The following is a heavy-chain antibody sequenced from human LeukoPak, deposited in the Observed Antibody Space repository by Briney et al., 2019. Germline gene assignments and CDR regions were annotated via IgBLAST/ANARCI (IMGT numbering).Heavy chain of an antibody. D-gene: IGHD3-22*01. J-gene: IGHJ4*02. CDR1: GFTFSSYG. CDR2: IRYDGSNK. V-gene: IGHV3-30*02. Sequence: GGSLRPSCAASGFTFSSYGMHWVRQAPGKGLEWVAFIRYDGSNKYYADSVKGRFTISRDNSKNTLYLQMNSLRAEDTAVYYCAKDARSSGHERFDYWGQGTLVTVSS. CDR3: AKDARSSGHERFDY.